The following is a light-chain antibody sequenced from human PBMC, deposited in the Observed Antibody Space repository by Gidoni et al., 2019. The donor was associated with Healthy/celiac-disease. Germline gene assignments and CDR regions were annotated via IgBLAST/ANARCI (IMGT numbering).Light chain of an antibody. Sequence: DIQMTQSPSSLSASVGDRVTITCQASQDISNYLNWYQQKPGKAPKLLIYDASNLETGVPSRFSGSGSGTDFTFTISSLQPEDIATYYCQPPGTFXGXTKVXIK. CDR2: DAS. CDR3: QPPGT. CDR1: QDISNY. V-gene: IGKV1-33*01. J-gene: IGKJ4*01.